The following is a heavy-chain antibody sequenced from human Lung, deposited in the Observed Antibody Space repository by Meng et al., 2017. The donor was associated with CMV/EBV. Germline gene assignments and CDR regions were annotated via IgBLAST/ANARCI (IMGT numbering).Heavy chain of an antibody. V-gene: IGHV3-21*01. J-gene: IGHJ4*02. CDR1: RFSSYT. D-gene: IGHD3-10*01. CDR3: AREGYDYDSGSYYYYFAH. Sequence: GGSLRLXCAASRFSSYTLNWVRQAPGKGLEWVSSISSSSSYVYYADSVKGRFTISRDNAKNSLYLQMNSLRAEDTAVYYCAREGYDYDSGSYYYYFAHWGQGSLVTVSS. CDR2: ISSSSSYV.